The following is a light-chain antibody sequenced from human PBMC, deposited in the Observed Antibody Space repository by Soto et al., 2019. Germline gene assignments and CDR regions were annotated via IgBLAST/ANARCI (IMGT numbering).Light chain of an antibody. CDR1: QSVSSK. V-gene: IGKV3-15*01. Sequence: EIVMTQSPATLSVSPGERASLSCRASQSVSSKLAWYQHKPGQAPRLLIYGASTRATGIPGRFSVSGSGTEFTLTISGLQSEDCAVYVCQEYNSWLRYTLGQGTKLEI. CDR3: QEYNSWLRYT. CDR2: GAS. J-gene: IGKJ2*01.